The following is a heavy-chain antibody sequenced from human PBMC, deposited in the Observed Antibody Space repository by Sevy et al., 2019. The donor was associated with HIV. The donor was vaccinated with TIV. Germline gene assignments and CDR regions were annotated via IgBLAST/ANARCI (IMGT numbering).Heavy chain of an antibody. Sequence: GGSLRLSCAASGFTVSSNYMSWVRQAPGKGLEWVSVIYSGGSTYYADSVKGRFSISRDNSKNTLYLQMNSLRAEDTAVYYCARDTPRYYGSGTDAFISGAKGQWSPSPQ. CDR2: IYSGGST. D-gene: IGHD3-10*01. CDR1: GFTVSSNY. CDR3: ARDTPRYYGSGTDAFIS. J-gene: IGHJ3*02. V-gene: IGHV3-53*01.